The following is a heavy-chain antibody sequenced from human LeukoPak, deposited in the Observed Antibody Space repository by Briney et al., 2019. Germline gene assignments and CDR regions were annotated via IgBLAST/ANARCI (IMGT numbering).Heavy chain of an antibody. J-gene: IGHJ4*02. V-gene: IGHV3-23*01. CDR1: GFTFSSYT. CDR2: ISGSGGST. CDR3: AKDDYVWGSYRPYYFDY. Sequence: GGSLRLSCAASGFTFSSYTMSWVRQAPGKGLEWVSAISGSGGSTYYADSVKGRFTISRDNSKNTLYLQMNSLRAEDTAVYYCAKDDYVWGSYRPYYFDYWGQGTLVTVSS. D-gene: IGHD3-16*02.